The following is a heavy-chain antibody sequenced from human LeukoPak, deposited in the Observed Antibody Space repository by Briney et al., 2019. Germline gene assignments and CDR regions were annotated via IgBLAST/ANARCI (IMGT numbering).Heavy chain of an antibody. CDR3: ARQDIAARPPDAY. V-gene: IGHV5-51*01. D-gene: IGHD6-6*01. CDR2: VYPADSDT. J-gene: IGHJ4*02. CDR1: GYKFTNYW. Sequence: GESLKISCRGSGYKFTNYWIAWVRQMPGKGLEWMGIVYPADSDTRYSPSFQGQVTMSADKSISTAYLQRNSLKASDTAMYYCARQDIAARPPDAYWGQGTLVTVSS.